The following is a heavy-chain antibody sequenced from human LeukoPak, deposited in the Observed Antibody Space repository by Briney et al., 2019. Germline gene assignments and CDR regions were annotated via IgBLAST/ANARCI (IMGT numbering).Heavy chain of an antibody. CDR2: IYYSGST. CDR3: ARVLSITIFGVAPGSLDV. V-gene: IGHV4-39*07. Sequence: SETLSLTCTVSGGSISSSSYYWGWIRQPPGKGLEWIGSIYYSGSTYYNPSLKGRVTISVDTSKNQFSLKLSSVTATDTAVYYCARVLSITIFGVAPGSLDVWGKGTTVTVSS. D-gene: IGHD3-3*01. J-gene: IGHJ6*04. CDR1: GGSISSSSYY.